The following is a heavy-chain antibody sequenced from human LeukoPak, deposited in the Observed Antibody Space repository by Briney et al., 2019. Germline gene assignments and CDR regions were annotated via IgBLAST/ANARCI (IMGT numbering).Heavy chain of an antibody. D-gene: IGHD6-19*01. CDR2: ISYSGST. CDR1: GGSISTYY. J-gene: IGHJ4*02. Sequence: SETLSLTCTVSGGSISTYYWSWIRQPPGRGLEWIGYISYSGSTNYNPSLKSRVTISVDTSKNQFSLKLNSVTATDTAVYYCAREVAGTPWIDYWGQGTLVTVSS. V-gene: IGHV4-4*08. CDR3: AREVAGTPWIDY.